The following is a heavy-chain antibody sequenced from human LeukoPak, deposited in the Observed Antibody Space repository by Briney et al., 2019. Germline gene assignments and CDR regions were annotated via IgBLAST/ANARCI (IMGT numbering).Heavy chain of an antibody. CDR3: ARGGLGYGDYYRIGY. D-gene: IGHD4-17*01. V-gene: IGHV3-21*01. CDR2: ISSSSSYI. Sequence: GGSLRLSCAASGFTFSSYSMNWVRQAPGKGLEWVSSISSSSSYIYYADSVKGRFTISRDNAKNSLYLQMNSLRAEDTAVYYCARGGLGYGDYYRIGYWGQGTLVTVSS. J-gene: IGHJ4*02. CDR1: GFTFSSYS.